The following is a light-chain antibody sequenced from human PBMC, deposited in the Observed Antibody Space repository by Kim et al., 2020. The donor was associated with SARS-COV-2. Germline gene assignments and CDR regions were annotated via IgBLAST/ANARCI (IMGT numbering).Light chain of an antibody. CDR1: SSDVGGYTY. CDR3: SSYTSSRTWV. J-gene: IGLJ3*02. V-gene: IGLV2-14*04. Sequence: GQAITITCTGTSSDVGGYTYVSWYQQHPGKAPKLMLFDVSQRPSGVSNRFSGSKSGNTASLTISGLQAEDEADYHCSSYTSSRTWVFGGGTKLTVL. CDR2: DVS.